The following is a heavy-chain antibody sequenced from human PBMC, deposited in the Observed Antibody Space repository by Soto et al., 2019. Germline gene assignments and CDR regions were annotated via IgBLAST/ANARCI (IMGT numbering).Heavy chain of an antibody. CDR2: IYPGDSDI. D-gene: IGHD2-15*01. V-gene: IGHV5-51*01. CDR1: GYSFTSYW. CDR3: ARQLPYGGNSYYGMDV. J-gene: IGHJ6*02. Sequence: GESLKISCEGSGYSFTSYWIGGVRQMPGNGLEWMGIIYPGDSDIRYSPSFQGQVTISADKSISTAYLQWSGLKASDTAIYYCARQLPYGGNSYYGMDVWGQGTTVTVSS.